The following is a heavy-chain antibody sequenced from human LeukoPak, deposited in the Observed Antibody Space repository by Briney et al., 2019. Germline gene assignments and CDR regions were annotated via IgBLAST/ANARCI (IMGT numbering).Heavy chain of an antibody. CDR2: ISYDGSNK. J-gene: IGHJ4*02. Sequence: GRSLRLSCAASGFTFSSYAMHWVRQAPGKGLEWVAVISYDGSNKYYADSVKGRFTTSRDNAKNTLYLEMNSLRAEDTAVYYCASGYSSDYGGNTYWGQGTLVTVSS. D-gene: IGHD4-23*01. V-gene: IGHV3-30-3*01. CDR1: GFTFSSYA. CDR3: ASGYSSDYGGNTY.